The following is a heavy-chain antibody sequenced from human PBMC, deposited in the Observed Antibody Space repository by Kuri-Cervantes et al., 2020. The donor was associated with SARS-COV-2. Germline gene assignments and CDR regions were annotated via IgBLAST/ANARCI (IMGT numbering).Heavy chain of an antibody. CDR1: GFTFSSYW. Sequence: GESLKISCAASGFTFSSYWMSWVRQAPGKGLEWVSAISGSGGSTYYADSVKGRFTISRDNSKNTLYLQMNSLRAEDTAVYYCAKDHRDGYNAEYFQHWGQGTLVTVSS. V-gene: IGHV3-23*01. D-gene: IGHD5-24*01. CDR2: ISGSGGST. CDR3: AKDHRDGYNAEYFQH. J-gene: IGHJ1*01.